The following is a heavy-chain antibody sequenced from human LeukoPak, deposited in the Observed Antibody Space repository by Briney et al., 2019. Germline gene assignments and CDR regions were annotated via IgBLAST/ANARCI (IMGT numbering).Heavy chain of an antibody. D-gene: IGHD3-22*01. CDR1: GFTFSSYG. CDR3: ATEVIAVVTRNKEKDY. V-gene: IGHV3-30*02. Sequence: GGSLRLSCAASGFTFSSYGMHWVRQAPGKGLEWVAFIRYDRSNKYYADSVKGRFTISRDNAKNSLYLQMNSLRAEDTAVYYFATEVIAVVTRNKEKDYWGQGTLVTVSS. CDR2: IRYDRSNK. J-gene: IGHJ4*02.